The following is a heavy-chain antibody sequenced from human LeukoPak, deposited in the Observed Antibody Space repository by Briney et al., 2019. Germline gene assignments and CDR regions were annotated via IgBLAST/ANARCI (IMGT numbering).Heavy chain of an antibody. CDR1: GYSFTSYW. CDR2: IYPGDSDT. D-gene: IGHD3-22*01. Sequence: GESLKISCKGSGYSFTSYWIGWVRQMPGKGLEWMGMIYPGDSDTRYSPSFQGQVTISADKFISTAYLQWSSVKASDTAMYYCARLYDSTSRYFDYWGQGTLVTVSS. CDR3: ARLYDSTSRYFDY. V-gene: IGHV5-51*01. J-gene: IGHJ4*02.